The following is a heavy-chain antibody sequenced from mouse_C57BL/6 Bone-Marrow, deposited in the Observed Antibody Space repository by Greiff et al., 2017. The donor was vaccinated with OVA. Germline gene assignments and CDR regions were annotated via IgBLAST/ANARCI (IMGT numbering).Heavy chain of an antibody. CDR3: ARGCLLSWFAY. J-gene: IGHJ3*01. D-gene: IGHD1-1*01. V-gene: IGHV5-17*01. CDR1: GFTFSDYG. CDR2: ISSGSSTI. Sequence: EVNVVESGGGLVKPGGSLKLSCAASGFTFSDYGMHWVRQAPEKGLEWVAYISSGSSTIYYADTVKGRFTISRDNAKNTLFLQMTSLRSEDTAMYYCARGCLLSWFAYWGQGTLVTVSA.